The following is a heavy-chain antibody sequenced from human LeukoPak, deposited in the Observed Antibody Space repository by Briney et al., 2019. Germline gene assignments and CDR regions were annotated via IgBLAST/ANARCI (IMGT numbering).Heavy chain of an antibody. D-gene: IGHD3-10*01. CDR3: VRGGDGGYYFDY. CDR1: DGSFSGY. CDR2: IKDTGNT. Sequence: SGTLSLTXGVYDGSFSGYWTWIRQPPGKGLEWIAEIKDTGNTNYNPSLKSRLTISIDTSKKQFSLNLRSVTAADTAVYYCVRGGDGGYYFDYWGQGVLVTVSS. J-gene: IGHJ4*02. V-gene: IGHV4-34*01.